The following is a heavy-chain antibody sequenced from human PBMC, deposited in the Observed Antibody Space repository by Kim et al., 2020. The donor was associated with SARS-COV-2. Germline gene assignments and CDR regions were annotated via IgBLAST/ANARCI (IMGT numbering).Heavy chain of an antibody. D-gene: IGHD1-1*01. V-gene: IGHV2-5*01. CDR3: AHRTVWNDGGGFDY. Sequence: SPSLQSRLTITKDTSKNQVVLTMTNMDPVDTATYYCAHRTVWNDGGGFDYWGQGTLVTVSS. J-gene: IGHJ4*02.